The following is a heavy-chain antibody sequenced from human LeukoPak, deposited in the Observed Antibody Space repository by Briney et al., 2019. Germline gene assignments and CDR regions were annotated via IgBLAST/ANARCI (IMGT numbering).Heavy chain of an antibody. D-gene: IGHD3-10*01. CDR3: ARDFAREFTIDY. J-gene: IGHJ4*02. CDR1: GFTFSNYN. Sequence: GGSLRLSCAASGFTFSNYNMNWVRQPPGKGLQWVSYISSSSNIIYYADSVKGRFTISRDNARNSLFLQMNSLRAEDTAVYYCARDFAREFTIDYWGQGTLVTVSS. CDR2: ISSSSNII. V-gene: IGHV3-48*01.